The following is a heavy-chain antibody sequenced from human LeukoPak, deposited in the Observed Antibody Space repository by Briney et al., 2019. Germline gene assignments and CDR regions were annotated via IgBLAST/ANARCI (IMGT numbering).Heavy chain of an antibody. CDR3: GSARYGDYHV. V-gene: IGHV4-39*07. D-gene: IGHD4-17*01. CDR1: GGSISSCYYY. CDR2: IYYRGNT. Sequence: AETLSLTCNASGGSISSCYYYWGWSRQPPGKGLEWNGSIYYRGNTHYNPSLKSLVTILVFTSKNQFLLKLSSVPAADTAVYYCGSARYGDYHVWGRGTLVTVSS. J-gene: IGHJ4*02.